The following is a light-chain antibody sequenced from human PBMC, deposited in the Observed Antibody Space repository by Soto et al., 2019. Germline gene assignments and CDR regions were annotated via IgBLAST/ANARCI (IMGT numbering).Light chain of an antibody. CDR2: DAS. Sequence: EIVLKQSPATLSLSPGERATLSCRASQSVSSYLAWYQQKPGQAPMLLIYDASNRATGIPARFSGSGSGTDFTLTISSLEPEDFAVYYCQQRSNWPPIPFCQGTRLAIK. J-gene: IGKJ5*01. CDR1: QSVSSY. CDR3: QQRSNWPPIP. V-gene: IGKV3-11*01.